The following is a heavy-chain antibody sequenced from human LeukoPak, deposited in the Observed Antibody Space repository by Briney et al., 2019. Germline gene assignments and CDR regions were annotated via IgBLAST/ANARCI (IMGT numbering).Heavy chain of an antibody. V-gene: IGHV4-59*01. CDR2: IPYSGSA. J-gene: IGHJ4*02. Sequence: KPGGSLRLSCAASGFTFSDYYMTWIRQPPGKGLEWIGYIPYSGSANYNPSLRSRVTISIDTSKNQFSLKLNSVTAADTAVYYCARGQYAYATNLDFWGQGTLVTVSS. D-gene: IGHD2-8*01. CDR1: GFTFSDYY. CDR3: ARGQYAYATNLDF.